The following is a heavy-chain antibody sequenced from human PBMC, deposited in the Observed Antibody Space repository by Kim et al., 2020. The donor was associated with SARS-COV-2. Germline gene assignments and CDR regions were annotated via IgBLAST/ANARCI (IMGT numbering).Heavy chain of an antibody. Sequence: SETLSLTCTVSGYSISSGYYCCWSRQPPGKGLEWSGSIYHSGSTSYNPSPKSRVTISVDTSKNQFSLKLSSVTAAATAVYYCARDTAMVRGVHWYFDLCGRGTLGTASP. CDR1: GYSISSGYY. D-gene: IGHD3-10*01. J-gene: IGHJ2*01. CDR2: IYHSGST. CDR3: ARDTAMVRGVHWYFDL. V-gene: IGHV4-38-2*02.